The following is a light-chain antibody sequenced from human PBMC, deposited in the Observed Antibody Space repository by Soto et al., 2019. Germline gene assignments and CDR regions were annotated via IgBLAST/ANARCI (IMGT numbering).Light chain of an antibody. J-gene: IGKJ1*01. CDR3: QQSNHWWP. V-gene: IGKV3-15*01. CDR2: GAS. Sequence: EIRMTQSPATLSVSQGERATLSCRASQSVSSNLAWYQQKPGQAPRLLIYGASTRATGIPARFSGSGSGTEFTLTVSCLQSEDFPVYSCQQSNHWWPFGQGTKAAIK. CDR1: QSVSSN.